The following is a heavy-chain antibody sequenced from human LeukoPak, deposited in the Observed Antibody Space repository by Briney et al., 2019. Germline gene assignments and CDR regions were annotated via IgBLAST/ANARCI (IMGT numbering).Heavy chain of an antibody. D-gene: IGHD5-12*01. CDR2: INSDGSTT. V-gene: IGHV3-74*01. J-gene: IGHJ4*02. CDR3: ARHLITYYDDSYDC. CDR1: GFTFSSYW. Sequence: GGSLRLSCAASGFTFSSYWMHWVRQAPGKGLVWVSRINSDGSTTSYADSVKGRFTISRDNAKNTLYLQMNSLRAEDTAVYYCARHLITYYDDSYDCWGQGTLVTVSS.